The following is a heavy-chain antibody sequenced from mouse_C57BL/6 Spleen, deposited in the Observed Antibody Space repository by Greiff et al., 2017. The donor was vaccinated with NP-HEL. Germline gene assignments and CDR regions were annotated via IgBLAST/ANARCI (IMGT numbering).Heavy chain of an antibody. CDR3: AKGSSGYAMDY. CDR2: ISSGGSYT. CDR1: GFTFSSYG. Sequence: VQLKESGGDLVKPGGSLKLSCAASGFTFSSYGMSWVRQTPDKRLEWVATISSGGSYTYYTDSVKGRFTISRDNAKNTLYLQMSSLKSEDTAMYYCAKGSSGYAMDYWGQGTSVTVSS. D-gene: IGHD3-2*02. J-gene: IGHJ4*01. V-gene: IGHV5-6*01.